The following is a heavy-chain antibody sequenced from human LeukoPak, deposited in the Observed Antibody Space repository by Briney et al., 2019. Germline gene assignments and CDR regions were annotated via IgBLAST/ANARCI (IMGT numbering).Heavy chain of an antibody. V-gene: IGHV3-74*01. J-gene: IGHJ4*02. CDR1: GFTFSSYW. D-gene: IGHD3-16*02. CDR2: INSDGSST. CDR3: ATFGGVIVGFDY. Sequence: GGSLRLSCAASGFTFSSYWMHWVRQAPGKGLVWVSRINSDGSSTSYADSVKGRFTISRDNAKNSLYLQMNSLRAEDTAVYYCATFGGVIVGFDYWGQGTLVTVSS.